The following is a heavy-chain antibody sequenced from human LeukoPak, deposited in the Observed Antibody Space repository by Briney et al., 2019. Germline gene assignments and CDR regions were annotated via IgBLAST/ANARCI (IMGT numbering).Heavy chain of an antibody. V-gene: IGHV3-23*01. Sequence: GGSLRLSCAASGFTFSSYWMSWVRQAPGKGLEWVSAISGSGGSTYYADSVKGRFTISRDNSKNTLYLQMNSLRAEDTAVYYCAKEIQTYYYDSSGYYGFDYWGQGTLVTVSS. CDR1: GFTFSSYW. J-gene: IGHJ4*02. D-gene: IGHD3-22*01. CDR3: AKEIQTYYYDSSGYYGFDY. CDR2: ISGSGGST.